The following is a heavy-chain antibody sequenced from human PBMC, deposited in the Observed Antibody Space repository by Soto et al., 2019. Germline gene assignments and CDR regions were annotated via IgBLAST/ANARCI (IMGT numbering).Heavy chain of an antibody. D-gene: IGHD2-2*01. CDR3: ARAASYSVVVPAATAYYLDY. Sequence: GASVKVSCKASGYTFTSYYMHWVRQAPGQGLEWMGIINPSGGSTSYAQKFQGRVTMTRDTSTSTVYMELSSLRSEDTAVYYCARAASYSVVVPAATAYYLDYWGQGTLVTVSS. J-gene: IGHJ4*02. CDR1: GYTFTSYY. CDR2: INPSGGST. V-gene: IGHV1-46*01.